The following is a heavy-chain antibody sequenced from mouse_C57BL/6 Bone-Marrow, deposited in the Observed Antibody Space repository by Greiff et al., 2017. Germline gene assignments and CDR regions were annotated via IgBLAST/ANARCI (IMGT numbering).Heavy chain of an antibody. CDR3: ARFITTVVGAMDY. CDR2: ISSGSSTI. CDR1: GFTFSDYG. D-gene: IGHD1-1*01. V-gene: IGHV5-17*01. J-gene: IGHJ4*01. Sequence: EVMLVESGGGLVKPGGSLKLSCAASGFTFSDYGMHRVRQAPEKGLEWVAYISSGSSTIYYADTVKGRFTISRDNAKNTLFLQMTSLRSEDTALYYCARFITTVVGAMDYWGQGTSVTVSS.